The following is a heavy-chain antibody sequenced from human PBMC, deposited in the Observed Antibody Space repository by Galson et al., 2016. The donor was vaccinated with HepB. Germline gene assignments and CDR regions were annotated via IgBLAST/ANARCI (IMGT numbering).Heavy chain of an antibody. CDR2: ISGSGGDT. Sequence: SLRLSCAASGFTFRNYAMSWVRQAPGKGLEWVASISGSGGDTYIADSVEGRFTISRDNSKNTVDLQMHSLKVEDTAVYFCAKGSGRAGDNCVPIESWGQGTLVPVSS. V-gene: IGHV3-23*01. CDR3: AKGSGRAGDNCVPIES. D-gene: IGHD1-20*01. CDR1: GFTFRNYA. J-gene: IGHJ4*02.